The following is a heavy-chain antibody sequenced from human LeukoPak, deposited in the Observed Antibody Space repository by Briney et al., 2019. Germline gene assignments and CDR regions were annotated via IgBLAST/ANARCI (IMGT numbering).Heavy chain of an antibody. J-gene: IGHJ4*02. CDR2: ISSSSSYI. Sequence: PGGSLRLSCAASGFTFSSYSMNWVRQAPGKGLEWVSSISSSSSYIYYADSVKGRFTISRDNAKNSLCLQMNSLRAEDTAVYYCARDWGDPGIAVLGDYWGQGTPVTVSS. CDR1: GFTFSSYS. V-gene: IGHV3-21*01. CDR3: ARDWGDPGIAVLGDY. D-gene: IGHD6-19*01.